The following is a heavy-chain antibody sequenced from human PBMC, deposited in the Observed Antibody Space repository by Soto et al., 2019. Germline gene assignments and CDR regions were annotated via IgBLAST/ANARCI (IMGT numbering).Heavy chain of an antibody. CDR1: GYTFTNYY. CDR3: ARESDSGWSHVLGH. V-gene: IGHV1-46*01. D-gene: IGHD6-19*01. CDR2: INPSGRST. J-gene: IGHJ4*02. Sequence: QVQLVQSGAEVKKPGASVQLSCKASGYTFTNYYLHWVRQAPGQRLEWMGIINPSGRSTINAQKCQGRITLARDTSTTTVYMELSNLRSDDTAVYYCARESDSGWSHVLGHWGQGALVTVSS.